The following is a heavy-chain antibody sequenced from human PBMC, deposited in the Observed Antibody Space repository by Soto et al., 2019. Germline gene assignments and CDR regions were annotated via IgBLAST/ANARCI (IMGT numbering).Heavy chain of an antibody. D-gene: IGHD3-22*01. CDR3: AIGHFDSRGYSIAHDC. J-gene: IGHJ4*02. CDR2: IHYNGRT. Sequence: PSETLSLTCSVSGASVTDYYWTWIRLTPKRELQWIGFIHYNGRTDSSPSLKSRVTISLDTSKNHVSLILNSVNVADSAIYYCAIGHFDSRGYSIAHDCWGQGTRVSDAS. CDR1: GASVTDYY. V-gene: IGHV4-59*02.